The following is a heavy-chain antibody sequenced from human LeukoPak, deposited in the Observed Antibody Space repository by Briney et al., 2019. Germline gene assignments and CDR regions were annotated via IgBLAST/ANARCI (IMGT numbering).Heavy chain of an antibody. J-gene: IGHJ6*02. CDR2: INPNSGGT. Sequence: ASVKVSCKASGYTFTGYYMHWVRQAPGQGLEWMGWINPNSGGTNYAQKVHGRVTITADKSTSTAYMEQSSLRSEDTAVYYCASSSRIYYGMDVWGQGTTVTVSS. CDR1: GYTFTGYY. CDR3: ASSSRIYYGMDV. D-gene: IGHD6-13*01. V-gene: IGHV1-2*02.